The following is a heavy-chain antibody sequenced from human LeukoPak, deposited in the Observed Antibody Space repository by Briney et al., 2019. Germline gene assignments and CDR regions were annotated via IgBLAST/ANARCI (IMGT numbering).Heavy chain of an antibody. J-gene: IGHJ1*01. CDR1: GASISNYD. CDR2: IYYSGST. CDR3: ARVESPYYAEFQH. V-gene: IGHV4-59*01. Sequence: KTSETLSLTCTVSGASISNYDWSWIRQPPGKGLEWIGYIYYSGSTNYNPSLKSRVTLSVDTSKNQFSLKLSSVTAADTAVYYCARVESPYYAEFQHWGQGTLVTVSS. D-gene: IGHD3-10*01.